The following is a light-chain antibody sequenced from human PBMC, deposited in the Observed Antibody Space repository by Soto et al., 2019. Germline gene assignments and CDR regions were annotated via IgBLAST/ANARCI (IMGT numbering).Light chain of an antibody. J-gene: IGKJ4*01. CDR1: QRVSSN. CDR2: GAS. V-gene: IGKV3-15*01. CDR3: QQYNNWPLT. Sequence: EIVMTQSPATLSVSPGERATISCRASQRVSSNLAWYQQKPGQAPRLLIYGASTRATGIPARFSGSGSGTEFTLTISSLQSEDFAVYYCQQYNNWPLTYGGGTKVDIK.